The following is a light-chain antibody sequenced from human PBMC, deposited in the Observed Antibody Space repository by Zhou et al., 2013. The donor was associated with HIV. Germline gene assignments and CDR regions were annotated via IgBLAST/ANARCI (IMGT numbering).Light chain of an antibody. CDR2: GAS. CDR1: HYISTY. Sequence: AIQMTQSPSSFSASTGDTVSITCRASHYISTYLAWYQQKPGKAPELLIYGASSLQTGVPSRFSGSGSGTDFTLTISCLQSDDFATYYCQQLHSYPVTFGQGTRLEIK. V-gene: IGKV1-8*01. J-gene: IGKJ5*01. CDR3: QQLHSYPVT.